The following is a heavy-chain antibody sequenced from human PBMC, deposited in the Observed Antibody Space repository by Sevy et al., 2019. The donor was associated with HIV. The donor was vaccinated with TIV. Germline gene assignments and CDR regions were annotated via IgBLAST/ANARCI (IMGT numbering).Heavy chain of an antibody. V-gene: IGHV3-30*18. CDR3: AKESGSYYDFWSGHDAFGI. CDR2: ISYAGSSK. J-gene: IGHJ3*02. Sequence: GGFLRLSCVASGFNFSSYGMHWVRQAPGKGLEWVAVISYAGSSKYYADSVKGRFTISRDNSKNTLYLQINSLRAEDTAVYYCAKESGSYYDFWSGHDAFGIWGQGTMVTVSS. CDR1: GFNFSSYG. D-gene: IGHD3-3*01.